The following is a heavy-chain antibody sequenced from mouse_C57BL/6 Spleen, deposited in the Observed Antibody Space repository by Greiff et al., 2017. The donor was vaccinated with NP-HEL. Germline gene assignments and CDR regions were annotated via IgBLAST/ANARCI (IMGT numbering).Heavy chain of an antibody. D-gene: IGHD1-1*01. CDR3: ARRDYGSSPFAY. J-gene: IGHJ3*01. V-gene: IGHV1-80*01. CDR1: GYAFSSYW. CDR2: LYPGDGDT. Sequence: QVQLQQSGAELVKPGASVKISCKASGYAFSSYWMNWVKQRPGKGLEWIGQLYPGDGDTNDNGKLKGKATLTEDKSSSTAYMQLSSLTSEDSAVYFCARRDYGSSPFAYWGQGTLVTVSA.